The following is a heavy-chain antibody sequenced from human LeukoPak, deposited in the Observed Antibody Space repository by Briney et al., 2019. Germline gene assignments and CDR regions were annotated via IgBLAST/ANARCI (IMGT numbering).Heavy chain of an antibody. J-gene: IGHJ6*04. CDR1: GVSISNSRYY. Sequence: SETLSLTCTVSGVSISNSRYYWGWIRQPPGKGLEWIGSIYYGGSTFYSPSLKSRVTISVDTSKNQFSLKLSSVTAADTAVYYCARDASWGKGTTVTVSS. CDR2: IYYGGST. CDR3: ARDAS. V-gene: IGHV4-39*07.